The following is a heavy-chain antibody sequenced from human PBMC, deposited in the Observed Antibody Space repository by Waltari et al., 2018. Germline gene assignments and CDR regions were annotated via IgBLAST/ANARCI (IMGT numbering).Heavy chain of an antibody. CDR1: GGSISSSSYY. Sequence: QLQLQESGPGLVKPSETLSLTCTVSGGSISSSSYYWGWIRQPPGKGLEWIGSIYYSGSTYYNPSLKSRVTISVDTSKNQFSLKLSSVTAADTAVYYCARVRITMIVVVTPWGQGTLVTVSS. CDR2: IYYSGST. J-gene: IGHJ5*02. D-gene: IGHD3-22*01. V-gene: IGHV4-39*07. CDR3: ARVRITMIVVVTP.